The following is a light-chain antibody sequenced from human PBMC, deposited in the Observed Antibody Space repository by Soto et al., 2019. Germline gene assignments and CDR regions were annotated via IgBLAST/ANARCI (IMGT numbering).Light chain of an antibody. CDR3: SSYGGSNTVV. V-gene: IGLV2-8*01. J-gene: IGLJ2*01. CDR2: EVS. Sequence: QSALTQPPSASGSPGQSVTISCTGSSSDVGGYNYVSWYQQYPGKAPKLMIYEVSKRPSGVPDRLSGSKSGNTASLTVSGLQAEGEAYYYCSSYGGSNTVVFGGGTKLTVL. CDR1: SSDVGGYNY.